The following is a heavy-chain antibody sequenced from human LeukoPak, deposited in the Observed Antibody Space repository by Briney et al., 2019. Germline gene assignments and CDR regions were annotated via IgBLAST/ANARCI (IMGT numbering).Heavy chain of an antibody. Sequence: GGSRRLSCAASGFTFSTYNMNWVRQAPGKGLEWVSSISSSSTYIYYADSVKGRFTISRDNAKNSLYLQMNSLRAEDTAVYYCATSAPYYWGQGTLVTVSS. CDR3: ATSAPYY. CDR1: GFTFSTYN. V-gene: IGHV3-21*01. J-gene: IGHJ4*02. CDR2: ISSSSTYI.